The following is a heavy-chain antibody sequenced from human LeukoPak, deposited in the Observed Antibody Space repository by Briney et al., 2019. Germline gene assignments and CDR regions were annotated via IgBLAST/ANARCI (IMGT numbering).Heavy chain of an antibody. V-gene: IGHV4-39*07. CDR2: IYYSGST. Sequence: SETLSLTCTVSGGSISSSSYYWGWIRQPPGKGLEWIGSIYYSGSTYYNPSLKSRVTISVDTSKNQFSLKLSSVTAADTAVYYCARADGLATVVTPGWFDPWGQGTLVTVSS. D-gene: IGHD4-23*01. J-gene: IGHJ5*02. CDR1: GGSISSSSYY. CDR3: ARADGLATVVTPGWFDP.